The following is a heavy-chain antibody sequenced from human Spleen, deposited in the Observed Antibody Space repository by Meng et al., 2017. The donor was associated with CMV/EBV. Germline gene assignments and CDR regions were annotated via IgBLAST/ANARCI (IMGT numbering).Heavy chain of an antibody. CDR2: INSDGSST. CDR3: AREQDPYSSSPGHYYYGMDV. D-gene: IGHD6-6*01. Sequence: GKSLKISCAASGFTFSSYWMHWVRQAPGKGLVWVSRINSDGSSTSYADSVKGRFTISRDNAKNTLYLQMNSLRAEDTAVYYCAREQDPYSSSPGHYYYGMDVWGQGTTVTVSS. CDR1: GFTFSSYW. J-gene: IGHJ6*02. V-gene: IGHV3-74*01.